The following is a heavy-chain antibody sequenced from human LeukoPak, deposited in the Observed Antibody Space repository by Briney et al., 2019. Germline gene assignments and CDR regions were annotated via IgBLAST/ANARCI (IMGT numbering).Heavy chain of an antibody. CDR2: IHTSGDT. CDR3: AKDTSAYYYDDAFDI. Sequence: GGSMRLSCAASGLTGSHNYVSWVRQAPGKGLEWVSAIHTSGDTCYADSVKGRFTISRDNSKNTLYLQMNSLRAEDTAVYYCAKDTSAYYYDDAFDIWGQGTMVTVSS. J-gene: IGHJ3*02. D-gene: IGHD3-22*01. V-gene: IGHV3-53*01. CDR1: GLTGSHNY.